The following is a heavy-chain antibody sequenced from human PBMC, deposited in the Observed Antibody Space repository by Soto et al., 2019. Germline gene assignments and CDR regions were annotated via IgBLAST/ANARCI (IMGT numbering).Heavy chain of an antibody. CDR1: GFSLSTSGVG. Sequence: QITLKESGPTLVKPTQTLTLTCTFSGFSLSTSGVGVGWIRQPPGKALEWLALIYWDDDKRFSPSLKSRLTTPKDTSTNQVVLTMTNLDPVDTATYYSAHMMDALRLRPPNDAFDIWGQGTLVTVSS. CDR3: AHMMDALRLRPPNDAFDI. D-gene: IGHD4-17*01. J-gene: IGHJ3*02. CDR2: IYWDDDK. V-gene: IGHV2-5*02.